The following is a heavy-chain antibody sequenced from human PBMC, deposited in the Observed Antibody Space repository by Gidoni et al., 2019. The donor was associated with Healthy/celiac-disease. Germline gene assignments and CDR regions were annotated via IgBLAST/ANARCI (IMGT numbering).Heavy chain of an antibody. Sequence: QVQLVESGGGVVQPGRSLRLSCAASGFTFSSYGMHWVRQAPGKGLEWVAVISYDGSNKYYADSVKGRFTISRDNSKNTLYLQMNSLRAEDTAVYYCAKDRFGIAARPLNWFDPWGQGTLVTVSS. V-gene: IGHV3-30*18. J-gene: IGHJ5*02. CDR1: GFTFSSYG. CDR2: ISYDGSNK. CDR3: AKDRFGIAARPLNWFDP. D-gene: IGHD6-6*01.